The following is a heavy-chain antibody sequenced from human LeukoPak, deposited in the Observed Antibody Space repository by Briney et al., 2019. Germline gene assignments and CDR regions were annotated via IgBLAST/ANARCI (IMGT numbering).Heavy chain of an antibody. CDR2: IVGGGETT. CDR1: GFTFSQYT. CDR3: AREGRWLQLGAFDI. J-gene: IGHJ3*02. D-gene: IGHD5-24*01. V-gene: IGHV3-23*01. Sequence: PGGSLRLSCAASGFTFSQYTMSWVRQAPGKGLEWVSAIVGGGETTFYADSVKGRFTISRDNSKNTLYLQMNSLRAEDTAVYYCAREGRWLQLGAFDIWGQGTMVTVSS.